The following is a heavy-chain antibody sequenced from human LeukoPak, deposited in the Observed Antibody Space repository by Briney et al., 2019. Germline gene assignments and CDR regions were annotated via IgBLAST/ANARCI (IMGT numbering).Heavy chain of an antibody. V-gene: IGHV4-59*01. Sequence: SETLSLTCTVSGGSISSYYWSRIRQPPGKGLEWIGYIYYSGSTNYNPSLKSRVTISVDTSKNQFSLKLSSVTAADTAVYYCAGGYCSSTSCYGYYYYGMDVWGKGTTVTVSS. CDR2: IYYSGST. J-gene: IGHJ6*04. CDR1: GGSISSYY. D-gene: IGHD2-2*01. CDR3: AGGYCSSTSCYGYYYYGMDV.